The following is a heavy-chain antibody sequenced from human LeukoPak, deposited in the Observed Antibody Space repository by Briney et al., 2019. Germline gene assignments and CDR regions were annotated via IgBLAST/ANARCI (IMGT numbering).Heavy chain of an antibody. CDR2: ISGSGGNT. CDR1: GFTFSNYG. J-gene: IGHJ6*02. Sequence: PPGGSLRLSCAASGFTFSNYGMSWVRQAPGTGLEWVAGISGSGGNTYYADSVKGRFTISRDNSKNTLYLQMNNLRAADTAIYYCAKSRLIYCTGGGCYGMDVWGQGTTVSVSS. D-gene: IGHD2-8*02. CDR3: AKSRLIYCTGGGCYGMDV. V-gene: IGHV3-23*01.